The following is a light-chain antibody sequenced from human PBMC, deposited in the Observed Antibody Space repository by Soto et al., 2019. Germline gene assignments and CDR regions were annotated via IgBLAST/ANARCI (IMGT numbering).Light chain of an antibody. V-gene: IGLV2-14*03. CDR2: EVS. J-gene: IGLJ2*01. CDR1: SSDVGGYNY. CDR3: SSFTNINTLL. Sequence: QSVLTQPASVSGSPGQSITISCTGTSSDVGGYNYVSWYQQHPGKAPKVMIYEVSNRPSGVSNRFSGSKSGNTASLTISGLQAEDEADYYCSSFTNINTLLFGGGTKLTVL.